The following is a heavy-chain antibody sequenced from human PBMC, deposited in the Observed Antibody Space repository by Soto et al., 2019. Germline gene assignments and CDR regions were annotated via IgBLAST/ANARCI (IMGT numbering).Heavy chain of an antibody. Sequence: ASVKVSCKASGYTFTSYDINWVRQATGQGLEWMGWMNPNSGNTGYAQKFQGRVTMTRNTSISTAYMELSSLRSEDTAVYYCARGGVRFLEWLRNYYFDYWGQGTLVTVSS. CDR3: ARGGVRFLEWLRNYYFDY. CDR1: GYTFTSYD. V-gene: IGHV1-8*01. J-gene: IGHJ4*02. CDR2: MNPNSGNT. D-gene: IGHD3-3*01.